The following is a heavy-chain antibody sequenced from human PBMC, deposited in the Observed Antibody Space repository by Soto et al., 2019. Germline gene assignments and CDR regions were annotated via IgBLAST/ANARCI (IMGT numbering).Heavy chain of an antibody. CDR2: ISSSSSYL. Sequence: GGSLRLSCAASGFTFSSYSMNWVRQAPGKGLEWVSSISSSSSYLYYADSVKGRFTISRDNAKNSLYLQMNSLRAEDTAVYYCARDYSDSSSWYREYYFDYWGQGTLVTVSS. V-gene: IGHV3-21*01. CDR1: GFTFSSYS. CDR3: ARDYSDSSSWYREYYFDY. J-gene: IGHJ4*02. D-gene: IGHD6-13*01.